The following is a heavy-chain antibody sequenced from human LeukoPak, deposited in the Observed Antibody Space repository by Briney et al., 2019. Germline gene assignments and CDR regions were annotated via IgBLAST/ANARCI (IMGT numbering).Heavy chain of an antibody. CDR1: GFTFSSYG. CDR2: ISGSGGST. Sequence: GGSLRLSCAASGFTFSSYGMSWVRQAPGKGLEWVSAISGSGGSTYYADSVKGRFTISRDNSKNTLYLQMNSLRAEDTAVYYCAKPIAVALYYFDYWGQGTLVTVSS. J-gene: IGHJ4*02. V-gene: IGHV3-23*01. D-gene: IGHD6-19*01. CDR3: AKPIAVALYYFDY.